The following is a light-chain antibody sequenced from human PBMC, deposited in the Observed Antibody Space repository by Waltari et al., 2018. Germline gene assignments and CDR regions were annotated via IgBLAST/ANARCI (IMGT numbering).Light chain of an antibody. CDR3: QQHYTTPWT. Sequence: DIVLTQSPDSLPVSLGERATTNCKSSQNILYNSNNKNYLAWYQHKPGQPPKLLISWASIRESGVPDRVTGSGSGTDFTLTISSLQAEDVAVYYCQQHYTTPWTFGQGTKVEIK. CDR2: WAS. J-gene: IGKJ1*01. CDR1: QNILYNSNNKNY. V-gene: IGKV4-1*01.